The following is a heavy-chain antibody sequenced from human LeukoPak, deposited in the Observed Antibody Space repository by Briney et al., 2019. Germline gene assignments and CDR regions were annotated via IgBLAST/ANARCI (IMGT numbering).Heavy chain of an antibody. CDR1: GYTFTSYD. V-gene: IGHV1-8*01. J-gene: IGHJ3*02. Sequence: ASVKVSCKASGYTFTSYDINWERQATGQGLEWMGWMNPDSGNTGYAQKFQGRVTMTRNTSISTAYMELSSLRSEDTAVYYCARESLPHGDAFDIWGQGTMVTVSS. CDR2: MNPDSGNT. CDR3: ARESLPHGDAFDI.